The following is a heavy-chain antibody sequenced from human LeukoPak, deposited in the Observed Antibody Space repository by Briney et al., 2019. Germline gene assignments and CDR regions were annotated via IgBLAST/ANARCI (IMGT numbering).Heavy chain of an antibody. CDR2: INHSGST. CDR3: ARGVAVSSSGWYNY. CDR1: GGSFSDYY. D-gene: IGHD6-19*01. V-gene: IGHV4-34*01. J-gene: IGHJ4*02. Sequence: SETLSLTCAVYGGSFSDYYWSWIRQPPGKGLEWIGEINHSGSTNYNPSLKSRVTISLDTSKNQFSLKLSSVTAADTAVYYCARGVAVSSSGWYNYWGQGTLVTVSS.